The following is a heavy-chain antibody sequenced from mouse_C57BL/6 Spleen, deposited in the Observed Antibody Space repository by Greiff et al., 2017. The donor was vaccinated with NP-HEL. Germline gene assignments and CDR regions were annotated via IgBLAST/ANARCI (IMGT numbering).Heavy chain of an antibody. Sequence: QVQLQQSGAELAKPGASVKLSCKASGYTFTSYWMHWVKQRPGQGLEWIGYINPSSGYTKYNQKFKDKATLTADKSSSTAYMQLSSQTYEDSAVYYCARESKDWYFDVWGTGTTVTVSS. D-gene: IGHD2-5*01. V-gene: IGHV1-7*01. J-gene: IGHJ1*03. CDR3: ARESKDWYFDV. CDR2: INPSSGYT. CDR1: GYTFTSYW.